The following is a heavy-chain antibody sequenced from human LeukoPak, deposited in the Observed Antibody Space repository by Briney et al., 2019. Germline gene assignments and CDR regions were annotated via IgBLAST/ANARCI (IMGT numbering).Heavy chain of an antibody. J-gene: IGHJ4*02. CDR3: ARADSSGKAGDY. V-gene: IGHV4-59*08. CDR2: IYYSGST. CDR1: GGSISSYY. D-gene: IGHD3-22*01. Sequence: SETLSLTCTVSGGSISSYYWSWIRQPPGKGLEWIGYIYYSGSTHYKPSLKSRVTMSVDTSKNQFSLKLSSVTAADTAVYYCARADSSGKAGDYWGQGTLVTVSS.